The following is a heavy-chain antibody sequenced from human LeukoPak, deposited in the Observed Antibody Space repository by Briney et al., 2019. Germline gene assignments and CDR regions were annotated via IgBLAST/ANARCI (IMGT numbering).Heavy chain of an antibody. D-gene: IGHD6-6*01. V-gene: IGHV4-4*09. CDR2: IYSSGST. J-gene: IGHJ6*03. Sequence: PSETLSLTCNVSGGCISSYYWSWIRQPPGKGLEWIGYIYSSGSTNHNPSLKSRVTISVDTSKNQFSLKLSSVTAADTAVYYCASSGLARHHHFYYMDVWGKGTTVTVSS. CDR1: GGCISSYY. CDR3: ASSGLARHHHFYYMDV.